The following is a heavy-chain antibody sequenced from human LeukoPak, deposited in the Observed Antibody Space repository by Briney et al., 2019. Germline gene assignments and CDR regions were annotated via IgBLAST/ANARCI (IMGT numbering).Heavy chain of an antibody. CDR2: INPNRGGT. CDR3: ARDTEADYYDSSGYSITRDY. CDR1: GYTFTGYY. V-gene: IGHV1-2*02. Sequence: DSVKDSCKASGYTFTGYYMHWVRQAPGQGLEWMGWINPNRGGTNYAQKFQGRVTMTRDTSISTAYMELSRLRSDDTAVYYCARDTEADYYDSSGYSITRDYWGQGTLVTVSS. J-gene: IGHJ4*02. D-gene: IGHD3-22*01.